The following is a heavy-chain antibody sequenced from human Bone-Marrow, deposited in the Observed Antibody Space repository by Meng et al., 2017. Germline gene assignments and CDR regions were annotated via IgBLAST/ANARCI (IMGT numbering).Heavy chain of an antibody. CDR3: AREVRGPTRNDY. Sequence: ATVKVSCKASGYTFTGYYMHWVRQAPGQGLEWMGIINPSGGSTSYAQKFQGRVTMTRDTSTSTVYMELSSLRSEDTAVYYCAREVRGPTRNDYWGQGTLVTVSS. CDR2: INPSGGST. J-gene: IGHJ4*02. CDR1: GYTFTGYY. D-gene: IGHD3-10*01. V-gene: IGHV1-46*01.